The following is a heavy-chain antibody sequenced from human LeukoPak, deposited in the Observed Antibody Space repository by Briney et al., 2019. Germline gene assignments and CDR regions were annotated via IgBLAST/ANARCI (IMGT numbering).Heavy chain of an antibody. CDR3: ARRGDGYSHYDY. J-gene: IGHJ4*02. D-gene: IGHD5-24*01. CDR1: GFTFSRYW. CDR2: IKQDGSEK. V-gene: IGHV3-7*04. Sequence: PGGSLRLSRAASGFTFSRYWMSWVRQAPGKGLEWVANIKQDGSEKHYVDSVKGRVTISRDNAKNFLFLQMDSLRAEDTALYYCARRGDGYSHYDYWGQGTLVTVSS.